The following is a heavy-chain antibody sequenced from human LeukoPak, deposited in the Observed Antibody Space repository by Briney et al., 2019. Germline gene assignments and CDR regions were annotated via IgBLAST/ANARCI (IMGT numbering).Heavy chain of an antibody. CDR1: GYTFTDYY. CDR2: VDPEDGET. J-gene: IGHJ3*02. V-gene: IGHV1-69-2*01. CDR3: ATEGLIAVAGTVAFDI. Sequence: ASVKVSCKVSGYTFTDYYMHWVRQAPGKGLEWMGLVDPEDGETIYAEKFQGRVTITADTSTDTAYMELSSLRSEDTAVYYCATEGLIAVAGTVAFDIWGQGTMVTVSS. D-gene: IGHD6-19*01.